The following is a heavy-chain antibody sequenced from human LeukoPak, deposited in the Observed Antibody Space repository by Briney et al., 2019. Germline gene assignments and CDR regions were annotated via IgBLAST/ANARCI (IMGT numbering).Heavy chain of an antibody. CDR3: ARPTWTNYMDV. CDR1: GFTFSTYS. J-gene: IGHJ6*03. Sequence: GGSLRLSCAASGFTFSTYSMNWVRQAPGKGLEWVSSISSSSSYIYYADSVKGRFTISRDNAKNSVSLQMNSLRAEDTAVYFCARPTWTNYMDVWGRGTAVTISS. CDR2: ISSSSSYI. D-gene: IGHD3/OR15-3a*01. V-gene: IGHV3-21*01.